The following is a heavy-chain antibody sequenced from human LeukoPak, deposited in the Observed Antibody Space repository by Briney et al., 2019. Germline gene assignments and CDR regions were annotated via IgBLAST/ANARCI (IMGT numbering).Heavy chain of an antibody. CDR1: GFTVSSNY. J-gene: IGHJ4*02. D-gene: IGHD3-10*01. V-gene: IGHV3-53*01. CDR3: ARGVLGSLLAALDY. CDR2: IYSGGST. Sequence: PGGSLRLSCAASGFTVSSNYMSWVRQAPGKGLEWVSVIYSGGSTYYADSVKGRFTISRDKSRNTLYLQLNSLRAEDTAVYYCARGVLGSLLAALDYWGQGTLVTVSS.